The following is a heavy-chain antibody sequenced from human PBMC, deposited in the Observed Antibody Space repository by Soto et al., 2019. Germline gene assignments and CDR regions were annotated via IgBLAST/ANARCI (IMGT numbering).Heavy chain of an antibody. D-gene: IGHD2-15*01. CDR1: GYTFTSYY. CDR3: ARDRTSGGLFDY. V-gene: IGHV1-46*01. Sequence: QVQLVQSGAEVKKPGASVKVSCKASGYTFTSYYMHWVRQAPGQGLEWMGMIGPSGGSTTYAQNFQGRVTMTRDTSTGTVYMELSSMRPEDTAVYYCARDRTSGGLFDYWGQGTLVTVSS. CDR2: IGPSGGST. J-gene: IGHJ4*02.